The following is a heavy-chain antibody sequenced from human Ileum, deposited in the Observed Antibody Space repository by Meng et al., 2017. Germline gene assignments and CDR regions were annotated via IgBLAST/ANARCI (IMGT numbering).Heavy chain of an antibody. J-gene: IGHJ4*02. CDR3: ARDHMGSLDY. Sequence: QVQLQGSGPGLVRASATLSLICTGSGGSVSRAGYQWGWIRQPPGKGLEWIGYASTNYNPSLKSRVTISLDTSRNQFSLSLSSVTAADTAVYYCARDHMGSLDYWGQGSLVTVSS. D-gene: IGHD1-26*01. CDR2: AST. V-gene: IGHV4-61*08. CDR1: GGSVSRAGYQ.